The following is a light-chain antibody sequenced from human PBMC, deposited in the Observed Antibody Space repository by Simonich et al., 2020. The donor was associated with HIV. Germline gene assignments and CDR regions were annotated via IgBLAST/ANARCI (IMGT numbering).Light chain of an antibody. CDR1: QSVSSN. CDR3: QQYDTSLPGFT. Sequence: EIVMTQSPATLSVSPGERATLSCRVSQSVSSNLAWYQQKPGQAPRLLIYGPSTRATGIPDRFSGSESGTDFTLTISRLEPEDFAVYYCQQYDTSLPGFTFGPGTKVDIK. J-gene: IGKJ3*01. CDR2: GPS. V-gene: IGKV3D-15*01.